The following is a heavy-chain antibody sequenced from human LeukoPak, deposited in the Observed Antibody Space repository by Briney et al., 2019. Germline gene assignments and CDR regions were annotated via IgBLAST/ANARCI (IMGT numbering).Heavy chain of an antibody. CDR3: ARDRAGPDY. CDR1: GFSFSSFW. CDR2: IKKDGSEK. J-gene: IGHJ4*02. V-gene: IGHV3-7*01. D-gene: IGHD6-19*01. Sequence: GGSLRLSCATSGFSFSSFWMSWVRQAPGKGLEWVANIKKDGSEKYYVDSVKGRFTISRDNVKNSLYLQMNSLRAEDTAVYYCARDRAGPDYWGQGTLVTVSS.